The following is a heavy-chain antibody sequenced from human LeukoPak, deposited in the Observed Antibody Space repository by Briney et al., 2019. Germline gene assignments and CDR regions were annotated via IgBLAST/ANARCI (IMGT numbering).Heavy chain of an antibody. V-gene: IGHV3-11*04. CDR1: GFIFSDYY. CDR3: ARDHVSYTAATDHDAFDI. J-gene: IGHJ3*02. CDR2: ISSSGSTM. Sequence: GGSLRLSCAASGFIFSDYYMSWIRQAPGKGLERVSYISSSGSTMYYTDSVKGRFTISRDNAKNSLYLQMNSLRAEDTAVYYCARDHVSYTAATDHDAFDIWGQGTMVTVSS. D-gene: IGHD1-14*01.